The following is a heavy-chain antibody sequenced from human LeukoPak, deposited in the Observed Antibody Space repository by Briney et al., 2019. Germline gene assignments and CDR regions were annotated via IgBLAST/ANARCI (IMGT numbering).Heavy chain of an antibody. V-gene: IGHV3-23*01. J-gene: IGHJ4*02. CDR3: AGAFYYFDC. CDR1: GLTFNTCA. CDR2: ITSSGGGT. Sequence: PGGSLRLSCAASGLTFNTCAMNWVRQAPGRGLEWVSTITSSGGGTYYADSVKGRFTISRDNSKNTLYLQMNSLRAEDTAVYYCAGAFYYFDCWGQGTLVTVSS.